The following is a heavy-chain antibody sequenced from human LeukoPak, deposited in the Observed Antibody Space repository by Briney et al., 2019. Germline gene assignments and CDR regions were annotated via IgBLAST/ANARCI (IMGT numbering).Heavy chain of an antibody. D-gene: IGHD6-6*01. Sequence: PSETLSLTCAVYGGSFSGYYWSWIRQPPGKGLEWIGEINHSGSTNYNPSLKSRVTISVDTSKNQFSLKLSSVTAADTAVYYCARDKSPSITAHVGWFDPWGQGTLVTVPS. CDR1: GGSFSGYY. V-gene: IGHV4-34*01. J-gene: IGHJ5*02. CDR3: ARDKSPSITAHVGWFDP. CDR2: INHSGST.